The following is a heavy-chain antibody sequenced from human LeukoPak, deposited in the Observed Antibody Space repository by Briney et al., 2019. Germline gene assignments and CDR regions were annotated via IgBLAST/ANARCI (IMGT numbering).Heavy chain of an antibody. CDR3: ARRVDIVATYSAPGAFDI. D-gene: IGHD5-12*01. CDR1: GYSISSGYY. Sequence: PSETLSLTCTVSGYSISSGYYWGWIRQPPGKGLEWIGSIYHSGSTYYNPSLKSRVTISVDTSKNQFSLKLSSVTAADTAVYYCARRVDIVATYSAPGAFDIWGQETMVTVSS. V-gene: IGHV4-38-2*02. J-gene: IGHJ3*02. CDR2: IYHSGST.